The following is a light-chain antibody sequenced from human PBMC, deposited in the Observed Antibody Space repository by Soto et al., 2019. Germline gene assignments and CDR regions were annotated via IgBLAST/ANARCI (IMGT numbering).Light chain of an antibody. CDR2: KTS. CDR1: QSIGVW. CDR3: QQYINYFRT. V-gene: IGKV1-5*03. J-gene: IGKJ1*01. Sequence: EIQLTQSASTLSESVGDRVTITCRASQSIGVWLAWYQQKPGTAPKLLIYKTSTLDSGVPLRFSGSGSGTEFTLTISSLQPDDFATYYCQQYINYFRTFGQGTKV.